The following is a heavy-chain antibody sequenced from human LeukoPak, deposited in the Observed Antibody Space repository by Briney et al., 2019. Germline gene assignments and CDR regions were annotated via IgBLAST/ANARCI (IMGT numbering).Heavy chain of an antibody. CDR2: IYYSGST. V-gene: IGHV4-59*01. J-gene: IGHJ4*02. Sequence: SETLSLTCTVSGGSISSYYWSWIRRPPGKGLEWIGYIYYSGSTNYNPSLKSRVTISVDTSKNQFSLKLSSVTAADTAVYYCARESRGYSYGAYFDYWGQGTLVTVSS. D-gene: IGHD5-18*01. CDR3: ARESRGYSYGAYFDY. CDR1: GGSISSYY.